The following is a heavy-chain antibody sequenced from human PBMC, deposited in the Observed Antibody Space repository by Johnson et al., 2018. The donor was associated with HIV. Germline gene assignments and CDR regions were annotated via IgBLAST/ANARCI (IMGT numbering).Heavy chain of an antibody. CDR3: AREVGNAGACDI. J-gene: IGHJ3*02. CDR2: ISYEGSNK. V-gene: IGHV3-30*19. D-gene: IGHD1-26*01. CDR1: GSTFSSYG. Sequence: QVQLVESGGGVVQPVTSLRLSPAASGSTFSSYGMHWVRQAPGKGLEWVAVISYEGSNKYYADSVKGRFTISRDNSKNTLYLQMNSLRAEDTAVYYCAREVGNAGACDIWGQGTMVTVSS.